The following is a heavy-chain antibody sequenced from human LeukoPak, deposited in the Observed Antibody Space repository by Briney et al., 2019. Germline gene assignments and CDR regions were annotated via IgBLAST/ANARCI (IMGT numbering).Heavy chain of an antibody. V-gene: IGHV1-69*04. Sequence: ASVKVSCKASGGTFSSYAISWVRQAPGQGLEWMGRIIPILGIANYAQKFQGRVTITADKSTSTAYMELSSLRSEDTAVYYCASEGRLRSNNYYFDYWGQGALVTVSS. D-gene: IGHD5-12*01. CDR3: ASEGRLRSNNYYFDY. J-gene: IGHJ4*02. CDR2: IIPILGIA. CDR1: GGTFSSYA.